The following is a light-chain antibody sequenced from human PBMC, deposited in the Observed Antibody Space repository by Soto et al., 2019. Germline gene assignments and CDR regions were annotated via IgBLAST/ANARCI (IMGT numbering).Light chain of an antibody. CDR1: SSDVGRYNY. CDR2: AVN. CDR3: SSYTGVTTALVV. Sequence: QSALTQPASVSGSPGQSITISCTGTSSDVGRYNYVSWYQHHPGKAPKLIIYAVNNRPSGVSDRFSGFKSANTASLAISGLQAEDEADYYCSSYTGVTTALVVFGGGTKLTVL. V-gene: IGLV2-14*01. J-gene: IGLJ3*02.